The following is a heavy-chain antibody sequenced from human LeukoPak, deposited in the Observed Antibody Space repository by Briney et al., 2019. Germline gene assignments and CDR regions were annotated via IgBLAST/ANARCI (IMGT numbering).Heavy chain of an antibody. CDR2: ISSSGTYI. J-gene: IGHJ4*02. CDR1: GFTFGSYN. Sequence: PGGSLRLSCAASGFTFGSYNMNWVRQTPGKGLEWVSSISSSGTYIYYADSVKGRFTISRDNAKNSLYLQMSSLRAEDTAVYYCARDEIYDSSGYEIDYWGQGTLVTVSS. V-gene: IGHV3-21*01. CDR3: ARDEIYDSSGYEIDY. D-gene: IGHD3-22*01.